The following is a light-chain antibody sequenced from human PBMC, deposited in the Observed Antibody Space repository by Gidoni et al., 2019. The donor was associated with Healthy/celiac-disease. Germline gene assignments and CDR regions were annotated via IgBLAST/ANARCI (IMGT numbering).Light chain of an antibody. CDR2: AAS. Sequence: DIQITQTPSSLSASVGDRVTITCRASQSISSYLNWYQQKPGKAPKRLIYAASSLQSGVPSRFSGSGAGTEVTLTISSLQPEDFSTYYCRQSYSTSWTFGQGTKVEIK. CDR3: RQSYSTSWT. J-gene: IGKJ1*01. CDR1: QSISSY. V-gene: IGKV1-39*01.